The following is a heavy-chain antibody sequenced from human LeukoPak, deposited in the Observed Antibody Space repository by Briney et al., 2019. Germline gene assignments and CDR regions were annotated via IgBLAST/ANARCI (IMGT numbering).Heavy chain of an antibody. Sequence: ARSLRLSCAASGFTFSSYAMHWVRQAPGKGLEWVAVISYDGSNKYYADSVKGRFTISRDNAKNSLYLQMNSLRAEDTAVYYCARDLYSGYQPPDYWGQGTLVTVSS. J-gene: IGHJ4*02. CDR1: GFTFSSYA. V-gene: IGHV3-30*04. D-gene: IGHD5-12*01. CDR3: ARDLYSGYQPPDY. CDR2: ISYDGSNK.